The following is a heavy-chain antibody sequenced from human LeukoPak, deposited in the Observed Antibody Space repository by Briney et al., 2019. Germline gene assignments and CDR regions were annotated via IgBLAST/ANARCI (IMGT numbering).Heavy chain of an antibody. CDR1: GFTFSNAC. J-gene: IGHJ3*02. CDR2: IKQDGSEK. Sequence: GGSQRLSCAASGFTFSNACMRWVPQAPGKALEGVGNIKQDGSEKYYVDSVKGRFTISRDNAKNSLYLQMNSLRAEDTAVYYCARVRGVMGAFDIWGQGTMVTVSS. V-gene: IGHV3-7*01. CDR3: ARVRGVMGAFDI. D-gene: IGHD3-10*01.